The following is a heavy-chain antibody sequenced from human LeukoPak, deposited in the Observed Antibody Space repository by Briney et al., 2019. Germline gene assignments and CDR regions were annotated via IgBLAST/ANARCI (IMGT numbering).Heavy chain of an antibody. D-gene: IGHD2-2*01. J-gene: IGHJ3*02. CDR2: ISSSSSYI. V-gene: IGHV3-21*01. CDR1: GFTFSSYS. CDR3: ARESIVVVPTTMDDASDI. Sequence: GGSLRLSCAASGFTFSSYSMNWVRQAPGKGLEWVSSISSSSSYIYYADSVKGRFTISRDNAKNSLYLQMNSLRAEDTAVYYCARESIVVVPTTMDDASDIWGQGTMVTVSS.